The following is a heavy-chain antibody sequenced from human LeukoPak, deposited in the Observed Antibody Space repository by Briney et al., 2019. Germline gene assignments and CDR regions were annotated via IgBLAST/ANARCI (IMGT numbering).Heavy chain of an antibody. D-gene: IGHD6-13*01. CDR1: GGSISSGGYY. V-gene: IGHV4-30-2*01. CDR3: ARGYSSSSVWYFDL. CDR2: IYHSGST. Sequence: SQTLSLACTVSGGSISSGGYYWSWIRQPPGKGLEWIGYIYHSGSTYYNPSLKSRVTISVDTSKNQFSLKLSSVTAADTAVYYCARGYSSSSVWYFDLWGRGTLVTVSS. J-gene: IGHJ2*01.